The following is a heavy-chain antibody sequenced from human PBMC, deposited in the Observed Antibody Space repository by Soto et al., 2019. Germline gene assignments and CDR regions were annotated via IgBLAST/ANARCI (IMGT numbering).Heavy chain of an antibody. V-gene: IGHV4-59*01. CDR1: GGSISSYY. CDR2: IYYSGST. J-gene: IGHJ6*02. D-gene: IGHD5-18*01. Sequence: PSETLSLTCTVSGGSISSYYWSWIRQPPGKGLQWIGYIYYSGSTNYNPSLKSRVTISVDTSKNQFSLKLSSVTAADTAVYYCARRYGTSMDVWGQGITVTVSS. CDR3: ARRYGTSMDV.